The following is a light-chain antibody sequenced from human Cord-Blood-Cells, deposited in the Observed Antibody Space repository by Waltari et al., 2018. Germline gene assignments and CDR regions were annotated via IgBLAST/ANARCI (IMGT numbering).Light chain of an antibody. CDR2: DAS. CDR1: QDISNY. CDR3: QQYDKGLT. V-gene: IGKV1-33*01. J-gene: IGKJ4*01. Sequence: DIQMTQSPSSLSASVGDRVPITCQASQDISNYLNWYQQKPGKAPKLLIYDASNLETGVPSRFSGSGSGTDFTFTISSLQPEDIATYYCQQYDKGLTFGGGTKVEIK.